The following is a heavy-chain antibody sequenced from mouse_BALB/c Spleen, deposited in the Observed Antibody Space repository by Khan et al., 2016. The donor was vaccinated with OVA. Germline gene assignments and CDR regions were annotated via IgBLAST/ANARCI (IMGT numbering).Heavy chain of an antibody. Sequence: EVELVESGGDLVKPGGSLKLSCAASGFTFSTYGMSWVRQTPDKRLEWVAAISSGGSYTYYPDSVKGRFTISRDNAKNTLYLQMSSLKSEDTAMYYCTSLAYYYNSEGFAYWGQGTLVTVS. V-gene: IGHV5-6*01. D-gene: IGHD1-1*01. CDR1: GFTFSTYG. CDR3: TSLAYYYNSEGFAY. J-gene: IGHJ3*01. CDR2: ISSGGSYT.